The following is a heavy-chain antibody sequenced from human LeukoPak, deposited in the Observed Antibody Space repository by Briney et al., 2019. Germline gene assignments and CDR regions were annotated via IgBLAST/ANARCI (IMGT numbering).Heavy chain of an antibody. Sequence: PGGSLRLSCAASGFTFSSYGMHWVRQAPGKGLEWVAFIRYDGSNKYYADSVKGRFTISRDNSKNTLYLQMNSLKAEDTAVYYCARDMVYSCYYLDYWGQGTPVTVSS. D-gene: IGHD2-15*01. J-gene: IGHJ4*02. CDR2: IRYDGSNK. CDR3: ARDMVYSCYYLDY. CDR1: GFTFSSYG. V-gene: IGHV3-30*02.